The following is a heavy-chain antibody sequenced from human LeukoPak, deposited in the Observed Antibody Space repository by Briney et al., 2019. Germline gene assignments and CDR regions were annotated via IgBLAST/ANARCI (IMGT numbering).Heavy chain of an antibody. Sequence: SETLSLTCSVSGGSISSYYWSWIRQPPGKGLEWIGYIYYSGSTNYNPSLKSRVTISVDTSKNQFSLKLSSVTAADTAVYYCARAKYSSGWYYFDYWGQGTLVTVSS. CDR1: GGSISSYY. V-gene: IGHV4-59*01. J-gene: IGHJ4*02. CDR3: ARAKYSSGWYYFDY. D-gene: IGHD6-19*01. CDR2: IYYSGST.